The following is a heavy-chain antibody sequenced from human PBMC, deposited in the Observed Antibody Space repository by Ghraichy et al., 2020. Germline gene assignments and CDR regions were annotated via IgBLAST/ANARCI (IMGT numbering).Heavy chain of an antibody. CDR3: ARDTVTTRDYFYGMDV. CDR1: GFTFNSYS. Sequence: LSLTCAASGFTFNSYSMNWVRQAPGRGLEWVSSISSSSSYIYYADSVRGRFIISRDNAKNALYLQMHSLGAEDTAVYFCARDTVTTRDYFYGMDVWGQGTTVTVSS. J-gene: IGHJ6*02. CDR2: ISSSSSYI. D-gene: IGHD4-17*01. V-gene: IGHV3-21*01.